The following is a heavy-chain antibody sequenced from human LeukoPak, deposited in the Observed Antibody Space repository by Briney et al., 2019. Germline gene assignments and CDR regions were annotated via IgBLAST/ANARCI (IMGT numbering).Heavy chain of an antibody. Sequence: ASVKVSCKASGYTFTDYYIHWVRQAPGQGLEWMGWINPNSGGTNYAQKFQGRVTMTRDTSISTAYMELSRLRSDDTAVYYCARDRGYCSSTSCYLRNWFDPWGQGTLVTVSS. V-gene: IGHV1-2*02. CDR2: INPNSGGT. J-gene: IGHJ5*02. D-gene: IGHD2-2*01. CDR3: ARDRGYCSSTSCYLRNWFDP. CDR1: GYTFTDYY.